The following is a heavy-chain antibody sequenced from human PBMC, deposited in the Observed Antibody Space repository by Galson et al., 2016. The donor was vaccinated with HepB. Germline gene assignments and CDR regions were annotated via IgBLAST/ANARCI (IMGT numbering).Heavy chain of an antibody. D-gene: IGHD1-1*01. CDR3: ARGNGRPGERGDY. CDR2: INYGGTNT. Sequence: SLRLSCAASGFTFNSNWMHWVRQAPGKGLVWVSRINYGGTNTDYADSVKGRFAISRDNAKNTLYLQMTNLRAEDTAMYYCARGNGRPGERGDYWGQGTLVTVSS. J-gene: IGHJ4*02. CDR1: GFTFNSNW. V-gene: IGHV3-74*01.